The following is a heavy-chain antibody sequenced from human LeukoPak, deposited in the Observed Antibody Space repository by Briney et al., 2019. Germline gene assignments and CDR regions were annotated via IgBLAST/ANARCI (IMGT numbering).Heavy chain of an antibody. Sequence: GGSLRLCCAASGFTFSRSWMHWVRQGPGKGLVWVSRINGDGSSTTYADSVQGRFTISRDNAKNTLYLQMNSLRAEDTAVYYCARTDNLDYWGQGSLVTVSS. D-gene: IGHD5-24*01. J-gene: IGHJ4*02. CDR1: GFTFSRSW. V-gene: IGHV3-74*01. CDR3: ARTDNLDY. CDR2: INGDGSST.